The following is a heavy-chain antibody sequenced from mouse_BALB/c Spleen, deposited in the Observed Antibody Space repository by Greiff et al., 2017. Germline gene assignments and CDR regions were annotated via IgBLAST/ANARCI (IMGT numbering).Heavy chain of an antibody. J-gene: IGHJ4*01. Sequence: VQLKESGPQLVRPGASVKISCKASGYSFTSYWMHWVKQRPGQGLEWIGMIDPSDSETRLNQKFKDKATLTVDKSSSTAYMQLSSPTSEDSAVYYCARQPRYYYAMDYWGQGTSVTVSS. V-gene: IGHV1S126*01. CDR2: IDPSDSET. CDR1: GYSFTSYW. CDR3: ARQPRYYYAMDY.